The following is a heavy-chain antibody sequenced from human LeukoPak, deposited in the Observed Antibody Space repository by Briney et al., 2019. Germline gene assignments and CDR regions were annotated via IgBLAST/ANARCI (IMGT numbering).Heavy chain of an antibody. D-gene: IGHD5-18*01. Sequence: SETLSLTCAVYGGSFSGYYWSWIRQPPGKGLEWIGEINHSGSTNYNPSLKSRVTISVDTSKNQFSLKLSSVTAADTAVYYCARFPQIQLTWAVTYYFDYWGQGTLVTVSS. V-gene: IGHV4-34*01. J-gene: IGHJ4*02. CDR2: INHSGST. CDR3: ARFPQIQLTWAVTYYFDY. CDR1: GGSFSGYY.